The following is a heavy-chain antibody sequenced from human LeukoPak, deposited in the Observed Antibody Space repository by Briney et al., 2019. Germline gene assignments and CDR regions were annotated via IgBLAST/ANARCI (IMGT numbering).Heavy chain of an antibody. D-gene: IGHD6-13*01. J-gene: IGHJ6*03. V-gene: IGHV3-23*01. Sequence: GRSLRLSCAASGFTFSSYAMSWVRQAPGKGLEWVSAISGSGGSTYYADSVKGRFTISRDNSKNTLYLQMNSLRAEDTAVYYCAKDQRSSWTRYYYYYMDVWGKGTTVTVSS. CDR2: ISGSGGST. CDR3: AKDQRSSWTRYYYYYMDV. CDR1: GFTFSSYA.